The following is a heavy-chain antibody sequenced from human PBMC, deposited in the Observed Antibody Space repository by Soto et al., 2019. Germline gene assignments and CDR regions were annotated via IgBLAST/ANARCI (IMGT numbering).Heavy chain of an antibody. D-gene: IGHD3-3*01. CDR2: IYYSGST. V-gene: IGHV4-31*03. J-gene: IGHJ3*02. CDR1: GGSISSGGYY. Sequence: SETLSLTCTVSGGSISSGGYYWSWIRQHPGKDLEWIGYIYYSGSTYYNPSLKSRVTISVDTSKNQFSLKLSSVTAADTAVYYCARVNNYDFWSGYPTLAGSFDIWGQGTMVTVSS. CDR3: ARVNNYDFWSGYPTLAGSFDI.